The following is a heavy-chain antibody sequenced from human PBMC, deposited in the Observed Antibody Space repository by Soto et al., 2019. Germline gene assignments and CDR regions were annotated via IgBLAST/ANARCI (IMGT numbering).Heavy chain of an antibody. CDR1: GFTFSSYA. CDR3: AKEDLVGAAPLDY. J-gene: IGHJ4*02. Sequence: EVQLLESGGALVQPGGSLRLSCAASGFTFSSYAMSWVRQTPGKGLAWVSAISGSGGSTSYADSVKGRFTISRDNSKNTLYLQMISLRAEDTAVYYCAKEDLVGAAPLDYCGQGTLVTVSS. CDR2: ISGSGGST. D-gene: IGHD1-26*01. V-gene: IGHV3-23*01.